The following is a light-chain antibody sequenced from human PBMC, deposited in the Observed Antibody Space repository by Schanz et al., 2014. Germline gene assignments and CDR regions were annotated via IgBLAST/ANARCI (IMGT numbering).Light chain of an antibody. J-gene: IGLJ2*01. CDR1: SNDIGDYNY. CDR2: DVS. CDR3: CSYAGDTPHVA. Sequence: QSALTQPRSVSGSPGQSVTISCTGTSNDIGDYNYVSWYQQHPGKAPKVMIYDVSDRPSGVSDRFSGSKSGKTASLTISGPQTEDEADYYYCSYAGDTPHVALGGGTKLTVL. V-gene: IGLV2-11*01.